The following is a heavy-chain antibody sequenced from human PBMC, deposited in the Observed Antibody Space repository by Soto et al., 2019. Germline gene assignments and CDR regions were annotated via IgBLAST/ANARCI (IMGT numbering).Heavy chain of an antibody. CDR1: GFTFSSYG. D-gene: IGHD1-7*01. CDR3: AKDTNYRYYFDY. J-gene: IGHJ4*02. CDR2: ISYDGSNK. V-gene: IGHV3-30*18. Sequence: GGALRLSCAASGFTFSSYGMHWVRQAPGKGLEWVAVISYDGSNKYYADSVKGRFTISRDNSKNTLYLQMNSLRAEDTAVYYCAKDTNYRYYFDYWGQGTLVT.